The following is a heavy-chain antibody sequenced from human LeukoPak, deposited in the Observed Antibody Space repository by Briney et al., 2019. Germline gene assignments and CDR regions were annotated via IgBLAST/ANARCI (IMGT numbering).Heavy chain of an antibody. J-gene: IGHJ4*02. V-gene: IGHV4-34*01. Sequence: SETLSLTCAVYGGSFSGYYWSWIRQPPGKGLEWIGEINHSGSTNYNPSLKSRVTISVDTSKNQFSLKLSSVTAADTAVYYRARGAPFTYYYGSGSLDYWGQGTLVTVSS. CDR2: INHSGST. D-gene: IGHD3-10*01. CDR1: GGSFSGYY. CDR3: ARGAPFTYYYGSGSLDY.